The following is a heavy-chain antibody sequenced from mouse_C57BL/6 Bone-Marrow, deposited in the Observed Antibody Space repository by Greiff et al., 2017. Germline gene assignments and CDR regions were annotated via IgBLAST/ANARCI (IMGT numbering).Heavy chain of an antibody. Sequence: EVNVVESGAELVRPGASVKLSCTASGFNIKDDYMHWVKQRPEQGLEWIGWIDPENGDTEYASKFQGKATITADTSSNTAYLQLSSLTSGDTAVYYCTTVVHYWGQGTTLTVSS. CDR1: GFNIKDDY. J-gene: IGHJ2*01. V-gene: IGHV14-4*01. D-gene: IGHD1-1*01. CDR2: IDPENGDT. CDR3: TTVVHY.